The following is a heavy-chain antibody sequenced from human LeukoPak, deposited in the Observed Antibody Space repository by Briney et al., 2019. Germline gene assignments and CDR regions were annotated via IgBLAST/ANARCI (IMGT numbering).Heavy chain of an antibody. CDR3: ARAEYSSSSFDY. V-gene: IGHV1-46*01. D-gene: IGHD6-6*01. Sequence: ASVKVSCTASGYTFTRYYLHWVRQAPGQGLEWMGIINPSGGSTSYAQKFQGRVTMTRDTSTSTVYMELSSLRSEDTAVYYCARAEYSSSSFDYWGQGTLVTVSS. J-gene: IGHJ4*02. CDR1: GYTFTRYY. CDR2: INPSGGST.